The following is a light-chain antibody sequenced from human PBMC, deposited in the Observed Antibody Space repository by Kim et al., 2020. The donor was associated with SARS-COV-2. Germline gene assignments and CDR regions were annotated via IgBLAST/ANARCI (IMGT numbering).Light chain of an antibody. CDR3: QTWGTGIHVV. Sequence: LVLTQSPSASASLGASVKLTCTLSSGHSSYAIAWHQQQPEKGPRYLMKLNSDGSHSKGDGIPDRFSGSSSGAERYLTISSLQSEDEADYYCQTWGTGIHVVFGGGTQLTVL. J-gene: IGLJ2*01. V-gene: IGLV4-69*01. CDR2: LNSDGSH. CDR1: SGHSSYA.